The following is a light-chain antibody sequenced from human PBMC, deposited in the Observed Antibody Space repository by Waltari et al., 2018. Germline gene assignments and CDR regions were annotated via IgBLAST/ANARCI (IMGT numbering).Light chain of an antibody. J-gene: IGLJ3*02. CDR1: RSNIGSHY. V-gene: IGLV1-47*01. CDR2: RNK. Sequence: QSVLTQSPSASGTPGQRVTIPCSGSRSNIGSHYVSWYQQPPGTAPKLLIYRNKQRPSGVPDRFSGSKSGTSASLTIFGLRSEDDADYFCAAWDDSLSGPVFGGGTKLTVL. CDR3: AAWDDSLSGPV.